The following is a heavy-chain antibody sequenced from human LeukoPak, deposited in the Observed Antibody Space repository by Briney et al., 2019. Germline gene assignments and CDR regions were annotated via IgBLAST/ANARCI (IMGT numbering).Heavy chain of an antibody. J-gene: IGHJ5*02. CDR3: ARDKEDGYNGGRIGYNWFDP. Sequence: ASVKVSCKASGYTFTSYGISWVRQAPGKGLEWMGWISAYNGNTNYAHKLQGRVTMTTDKSTSTAYMELRSLRSDDTAVYYCARDKEDGYNGGRIGYNWFDPWGQGTLVTVSS. CDR1: GYTFTSYG. V-gene: IGHV1-18*04. CDR2: ISAYNGNT. D-gene: IGHD5-24*01.